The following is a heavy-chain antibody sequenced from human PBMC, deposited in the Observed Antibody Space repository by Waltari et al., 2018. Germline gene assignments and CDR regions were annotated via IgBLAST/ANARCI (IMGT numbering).Heavy chain of an antibody. Sequence: QVQLVQSGAEVKKPGASVKVSCKVSGYTLTELSMHWVRQAPGKGLEWMGGFAPEDGETIYAQKFQGRVTMTEDTSTDTAYMELSSLRSEDTAVYYCATGGSGSYYNPYYYYYMDVWGKGTTVTVSS. J-gene: IGHJ6*03. CDR2: FAPEDGET. CDR3: ATGGSGSYYNPYYYYYMDV. V-gene: IGHV1-24*01. D-gene: IGHD3-10*01. CDR1: GYTLTELS.